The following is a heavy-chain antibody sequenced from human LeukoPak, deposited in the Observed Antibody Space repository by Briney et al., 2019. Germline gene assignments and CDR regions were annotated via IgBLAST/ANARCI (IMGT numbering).Heavy chain of an antibody. CDR3: TRDSPRKLGVAAAGPFDI. CDR2: ISTSGGFI. V-gene: IGHV3-21*03. Sequence: GGSLRLSCAASGFTFSTYGMNWVRQAPGKGLEWVSSISTSGGFIYYADSVKGRFTISRDNAKNSLYLQMNSLRAEDTAVYYCTRDSPRKLGVAAAGPFDIWGQGTMVTVSS. J-gene: IGHJ3*02. CDR1: GFTFSTYG. D-gene: IGHD6-13*01.